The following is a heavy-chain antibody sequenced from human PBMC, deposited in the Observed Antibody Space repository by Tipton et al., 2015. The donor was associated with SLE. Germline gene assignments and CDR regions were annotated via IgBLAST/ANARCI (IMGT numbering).Heavy chain of an antibody. D-gene: IGHD3-3*01. CDR2: IVYTGNT. CDR1: GDSISTYY. Sequence: TLSLTCTVSGDSISTYYWSWIRQPLGKGLEWIGYIVYTGNTNHNPSPKSRVTISVDTSKNQFSLNLRSVTAADTAIYYCARDGGEDVFDIWGQGTTVNVSS. V-gene: IGHV4-59*01. CDR3: ARDGGEDVFDI. J-gene: IGHJ3*02.